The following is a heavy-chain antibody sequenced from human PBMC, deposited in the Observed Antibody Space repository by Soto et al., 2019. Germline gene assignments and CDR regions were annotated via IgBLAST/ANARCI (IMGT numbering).Heavy chain of an antibody. CDR2: IKSKTDGGTT. Sequence: GGSLRLSCAASGFTFSNAWMSWVRQAPGKGLEWVGRIKSKTDGGTTDYAAPVKGRFTISRDDSKNTLYLQMNSLKTEDTAVYYCTTADDFWSGYSYSGQGTLVTVSS. CDR1: GFTFSNAW. CDR3: TTADDFWSGYSY. J-gene: IGHJ4*02. D-gene: IGHD3-3*01. V-gene: IGHV3-15*01.